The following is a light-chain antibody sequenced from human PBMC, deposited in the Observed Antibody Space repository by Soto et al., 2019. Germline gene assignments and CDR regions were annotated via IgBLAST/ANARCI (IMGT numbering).Light chain of an antibody. J-gene: IGKJ1*01. Sequence: EIVLTQSPGTLSLSPGERATLSCRSSQSVSSSYLAWYQHKPGQAPRLLIYDVSSRATGIPDRFSGSGSGTDFTLTISRLEPEDFVVYYCQQYGSSPTFGQGTKVEIK. CDR3: QQYGSSPT. CDR2: DVS. V-gene: IGKV3-20*01. CDR1: QSVSSSY.